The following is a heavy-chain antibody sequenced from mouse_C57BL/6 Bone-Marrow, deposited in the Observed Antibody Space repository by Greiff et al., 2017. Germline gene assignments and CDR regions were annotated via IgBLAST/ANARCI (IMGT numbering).Heavy chain of an antibody. J-gene: IGHJ4*01. D-gene: IGHD2-3*01. CDR2: INPGSGGT. CDR3: ASSGWVLPYAMDY. Sequence: QVQLQQSGAELVRPGTSVKVSCKASGYAFTNYLIEWVKQRPGQGLEWIGVINPGSGGTYYNEKFKGKATLTADKSSSTAYMQLSSLTSEDYEVYFCASSGWVLPYAMDYWGQGTSVTVSS. CDR1: GYAFTNYL. V-gene: IGHV1-54*01.